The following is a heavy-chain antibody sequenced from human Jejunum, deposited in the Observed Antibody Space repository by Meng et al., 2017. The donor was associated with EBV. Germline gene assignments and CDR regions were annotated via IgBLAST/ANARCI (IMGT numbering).Heavy chain of an antibody. CDR3: ASDISTATFGY. Sequence: QVQLAQSGSELKKPGASVKVSCKASGYTFSRYAMNWVRQAPGQGPEWMGWINTRTGNPAYAQGFTGRFVFSLDTSVSTAYLQISSLKAEDTAVYYCASDISTATFGYWGQGTLVTVAS. V-gene: IGHV7-4-1*02. D-gene: IGHD2-21*02. CDR2: INTRTGNP. CDR1: GYTFSRYA. J-gene: IGHJ4*02.